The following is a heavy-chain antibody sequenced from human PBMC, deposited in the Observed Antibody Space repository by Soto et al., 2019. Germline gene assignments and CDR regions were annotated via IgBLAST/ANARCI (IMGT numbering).Heavy chain of an antibody. CDR3: ARDRAAAGPNSFDP. D-gene: IGHD6-13*01. CDR1: GGSISSYY. V-gene: IGHV4-4*07. Sequence: AESLSLTFTVSGGSISSYYWSWILQPAVKGLEWIGRIYTSGSTNYNPSIKSRVTMSVDTSKNQFSLKLSSVTAAETAVYYCARDRAAAGPNSFDPWGQGTLVTVSS. CDR2: IYTSGST. J-gene: IGHJ5*02.